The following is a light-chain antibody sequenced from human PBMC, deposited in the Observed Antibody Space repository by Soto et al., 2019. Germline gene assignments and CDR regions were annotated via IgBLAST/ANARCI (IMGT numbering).Light chain of an antibody. CDR3: QQYGNSPWT. V-gene: IGKV3-20*01. J-gene: IGKJ1*01. CDR1: QRFGSSN. Sequence: EIVLTQSPGTLSLSPGERGTLSCRASQRFGSSNLAWYQQKPGQAPRLLIYSTSSRATGIPDRFSGSGSGTDSTLTISRLEPEDFAVYYCQQYGNSPWTFGQGTKVDIK. CDR2: STS.